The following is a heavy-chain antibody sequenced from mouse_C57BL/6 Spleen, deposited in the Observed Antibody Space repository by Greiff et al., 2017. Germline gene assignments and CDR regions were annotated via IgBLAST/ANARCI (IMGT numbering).Heavy chain of an antibody. V-gene: IGHV1-80*01. D-gene: IGHD1-1*01. Sequence: QVQLQQSGAELVKPGASVKISCKASGYAFSSYWMNWVKQRPGKGLEWIGQIYPGGGDTNYNGKFKGKATLTVDKSSSTAYMQLSSLTSEDSAVYFCARSDTTVVPLDYWGQGTTLTVSS. J-gene: IGHJ2*01. CDR1: GYAFSSYW. CDR3: ARSDTTVVPLDY. CDR2: IYPGGGDT.